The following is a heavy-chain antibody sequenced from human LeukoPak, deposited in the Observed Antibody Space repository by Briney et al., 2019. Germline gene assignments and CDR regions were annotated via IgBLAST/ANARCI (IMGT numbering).Heavy chain of an antibody. V-gene: IGHV3-30-3*01. J-gene: IGHJ3*02. Sequence: GGCLRLSCAASVFTFSSYSMHWVRQAPGKGLEWVALISYDKSNKYYADSVKGRFTISRDNSKNTLFVQMNSLRTEDTAVYYCARSGVQWQWLLTYDAFDIWGQGTMVTVSS. D-gene: IGHD6-19*01. CDR3: ARSGVQWQWLLTYDAFDI. CDR1: VFTFSSYS. CDR2: ISYDKSNK.